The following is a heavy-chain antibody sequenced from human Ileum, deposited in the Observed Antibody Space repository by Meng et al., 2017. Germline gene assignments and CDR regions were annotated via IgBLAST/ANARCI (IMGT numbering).Heavy chain of an antibody. CDR1: GGSMRSGDNY. D-gene: IGHD3-3*01. Sequence: QVQLQESGPGLVNPSQTLSLTCSVSGGSMRSGDNYWSWIRQPPGKGLEWIGYIYYSGSTYYTPSLKSRVIMSVDTSANRFSLNLSSVTAADTAVYYCARENTIFGVVWGSWFDPWGQGTLVTVSS. CDR2: IYYSGST. J-gene: IGHJ5*02. CDR3: ARENTIFGVVWGSWFDP. V-gene: IGHV4-30-4*01.